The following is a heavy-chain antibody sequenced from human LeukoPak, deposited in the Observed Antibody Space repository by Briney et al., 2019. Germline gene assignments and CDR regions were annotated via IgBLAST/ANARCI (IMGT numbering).Heavy chain of an antibody. Sequence: QPGGSLRLSCVASGFTFSSYAMHWVRQAPGKGLEGVAVMSYDGSSKYYADSVKGRFTISRDNSKNTLYMEMNSLRAEDTTVYHCAREMTRYVILAAGLADYWGQGTLVAVSS. CDR1: GFTFSSYA. J-gene: IGHJ4*02. V-gene: IGHV3-30*04. D-gene: IGHD2-8*01. CDR3: AREMTRYVILAAGLADY. CDR2: MSYDGSSK.